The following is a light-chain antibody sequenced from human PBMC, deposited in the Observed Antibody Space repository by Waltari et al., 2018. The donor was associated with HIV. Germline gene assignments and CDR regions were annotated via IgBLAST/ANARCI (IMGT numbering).Light chain of an antibody. CDR1: RSVLYIGTNRNY. CDR3: QQYFTTPPT. CDR2: WAS. J-gene: IGKJ1*01. Sequence: DIVMTQSPDSLPVSLGERATIRCKSSRSVLYIGTNRNYLAWYQQKSGQPPKVLIYWASTRESGVPDRFSGSGSGTDFTLTISSLQAEDVAVYYCQQYFTTPPTFGQGTKVEIK. V-gene: IGKV4-1*01.